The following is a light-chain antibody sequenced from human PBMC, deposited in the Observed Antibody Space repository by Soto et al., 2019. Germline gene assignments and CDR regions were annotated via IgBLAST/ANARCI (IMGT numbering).Light chain of an antibody. Sequence: EIVLTQSPGALSLSPGERATLSCRASQTVSRSYLAWYHQKPGQAPRLLIYGASTRATGIPDRFSGSGPGTDFTLTISRLEPEDSAVYYCQQHDNLPITFGQGTRLEIK. CDR1: QTVSRSY. V-gene: IGKV3-20*01. CDR3: QQHDNLPIT. J-gene: IGKJ5*01. CDR2: GAS.